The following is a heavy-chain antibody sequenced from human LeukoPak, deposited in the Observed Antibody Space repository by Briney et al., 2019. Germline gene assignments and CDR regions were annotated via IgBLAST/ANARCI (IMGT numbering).Heavy chain of an antibody. Sequence: PGGSLRLSCAASGFTFSNSMKWVRQAPGKGLDWLSYISSGSSTIYYADSVKGRFTISRDNSKNTLYLQMNSLRAEDTAVYYCAKAARYSSSPDHWGQGTLVTVSS. CDR2: ISSGSSTI. J-gene: IGHJ4*02. D-gene: IGHD6-13*01. CDR3: AKAARYSSSPDH. CDR1: GFTFSNS. V-gene: IGHV3-48*01.